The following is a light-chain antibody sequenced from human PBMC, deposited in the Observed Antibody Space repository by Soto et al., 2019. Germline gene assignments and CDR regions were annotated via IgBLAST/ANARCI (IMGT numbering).Light chain of an antibody. V-gene: IGKV1-12*01. Sequence: DIQMTQSPSSVSASVGDRVTITCRASQGISSWLAWYQQKPGKAPKLLIYAASSLQSGVPSRFSGSGSGTDFPLTITARNPKNLQTSYGQRVKSSRNLFGQGTRLRSN. CDR1: QGISSW. CDR2: AAS. J-gene: IGKJ2*01. CDR3: QRVKSSRNL.